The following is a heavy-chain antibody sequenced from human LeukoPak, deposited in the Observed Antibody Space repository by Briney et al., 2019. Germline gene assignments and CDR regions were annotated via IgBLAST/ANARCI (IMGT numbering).Heavy chain of an antibody. Sequence: PGGSLRLSCAASGFTFSSYSMNWVRQAPGKGLEWVSSNSSSSSYIYYADSVKGRFTISRDNAKNSLYLQMNSLRAEDTAVYYCARDKVVRGVIIDYWGQGTLVTVSS. CDR2: NSSSSSYI. D-gene: IGHD3-10*01. J-gene: IGHJ4*02. CDR3: ARDKVVRGVIIDY. CDR1: GFTFSSYS. V-gene: IGHV3-21*01.